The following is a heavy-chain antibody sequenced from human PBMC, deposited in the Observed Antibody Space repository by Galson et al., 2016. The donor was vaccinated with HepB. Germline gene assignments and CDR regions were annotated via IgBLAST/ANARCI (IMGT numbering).Heavy chain of an antibody. Sequence: SLRLYCAASGFIFSDYSMKWVRQAPGKGLEWVSYISSGSGTIKYADSVKGRFTISRDNAKNSLFLHMDSLRDEDTAVYYCAKMVLWSYYMDAWVKGTTVTVSS. J-gene: IGHJ6*03. CDR2: ISSGSGTI. V-gene: IGHV3-48*02. CDR1: GFIFSDYS. D-gene: IGHD2/OR15-2a*01. CDR3: AKMVLWSYYMDA.